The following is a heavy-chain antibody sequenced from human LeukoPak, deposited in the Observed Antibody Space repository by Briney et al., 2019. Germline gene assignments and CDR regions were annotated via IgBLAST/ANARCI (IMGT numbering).Heavy chain of an antibody. CDR3: ARGSDCSSTSCYLYYYYYLDV. CDR1: GFTFSSYW. V-gene: IGHV3-7*01. Sequence: GGSLRLSCAASGFTFSSYWMSWVRQAPGKGLEWVANIKQDGSEKYYVDSVKGRFTISRDNAKNSLYLQMNSLRAEDTAVYYCARGSDCSSTSCYLYYYYYLDVWGKGTTVTISS. D-gene: IGHD2-2*01. CDR2: IKQDGSEK. J-gene: IGHJ6*03.